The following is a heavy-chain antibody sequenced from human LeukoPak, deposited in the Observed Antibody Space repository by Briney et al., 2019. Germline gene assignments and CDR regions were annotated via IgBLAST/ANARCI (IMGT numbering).Heavy chain of an antibody. J-gene: IGHJ4*02. CDR3: AREGFYYGSGSLDY. D-gene: IGHD3-10*01. V-gene: IGHV4-59*12. Sequence: SETLSLTCTVSGGSISSYYWSWIRQPPGKGLEWIGYIYYSGSTNYNPSLKSRVTISVDTSKNQFSLKLSSVTAADTAVYYCAREGFYYGSGSLDYWGQGTLVTFSS. CDR2: IYYSGST. CDR1: GGSISSYY.